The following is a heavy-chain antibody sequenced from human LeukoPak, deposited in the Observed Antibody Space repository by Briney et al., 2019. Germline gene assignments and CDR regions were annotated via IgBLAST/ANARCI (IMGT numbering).Heavy chain of an antibody. CDR3: ARDESAVAGTSSKGGYYYGMDV. Sequence: SQTLSLTCAISGDSVSSNSAAWNWIRQSPSRGLEWPGRTYYRSKWYNDYAVSVKSRITINPDTSKNQFSLQLNSVTPEDTAVYYCARDESAVAGTSSKGGYYYGMDVWGQGTTVTVSS. CDR2: TYYRSKWYN. V-gene: IGHV6-1*01. CDR1: GDSVSSNSAA. J-gene: IGHJ6*02. D-gene: IGHD6-19*01.